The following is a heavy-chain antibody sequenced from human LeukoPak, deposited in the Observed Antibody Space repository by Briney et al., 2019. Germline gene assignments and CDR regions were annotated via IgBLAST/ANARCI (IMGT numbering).Heavy chain of an antibody. J-gene: IGHJ4*02. CDR1: DGGITGYY. V-gene: IGHV4-59*01. D-gene: IGHD6-13*01. CDR3: ARGYSTSWTYYLDH. Sequence: SETLSLTXSVSDGGITGYYWGWIRQAPGKGLEWIGHIYSASTNYNPSLKSRVTISVDTSKNQFSLRLNSVTAADTAVYYCARGYSTSWTYYLDHWGQGALVTVSS. CDR2: IYSAST.